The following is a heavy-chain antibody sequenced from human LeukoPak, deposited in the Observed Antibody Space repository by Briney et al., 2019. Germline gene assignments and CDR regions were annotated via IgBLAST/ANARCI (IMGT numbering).Heavy chain of an antibody. CDR2: IYYSGST. J-gene: IGHJ6*02. V-gene: IGHV4-39*01. CDR1: GGSISSSSYY. D-gene: IGHD6-19*01. CDR3: ASLAAVAGWGTYYYYYGMDV. Sequence: SETLSLTCTVSGGSISSSSYYWGWIRQPPGKGLEWIRSIYYSGSTYYNPSLKSRVTISVDTSKNQFSLKLSSVTAADTAVYYCASLAAVAGWGTYYYYYGMDVWGQGTTVTVSS.